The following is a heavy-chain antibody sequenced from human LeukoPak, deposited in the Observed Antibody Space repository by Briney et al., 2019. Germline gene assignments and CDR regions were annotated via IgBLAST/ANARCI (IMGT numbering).Heavy chain of an antibody. D-gene: IGHD3-22*01. CDR2: IYYSGST. J-gene: IGHJ4*02. CDR1: GGSISSYY. Sequence: PSETLSLTCTVSGGSISSYYWRWIRQPPGKGLEWIGYIYYSGSTNYNPSLKSRVTISVDTSKNQFSLKLSSVTAADTAVYYCAREKDLYYYDSSGYSYFDYWGQGTLVTVSS. CDR3: AREKDLYYYDSSGYSYFDY. V-gene: IGHV4-59*01.